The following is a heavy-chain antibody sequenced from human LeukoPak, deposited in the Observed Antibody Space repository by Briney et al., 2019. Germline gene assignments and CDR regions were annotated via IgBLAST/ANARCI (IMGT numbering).Heavy chain of an antibody. D-gene: IGHD2-2*02. J-gene: IGHJ4*02. CDR1: GFTFSSYG. Sequence: GGSLRLSCAASGFTFSSYGMHWVRQAPGKGLEWVAFIRYDGSNKYYADSVKGRFTISRDNSKNTLYLQMNSLRAEDTAVYHCAKDYSLYCSSASCYTPFDYWGQGALVTVSS. CDR3: AKDYSLYCSSASCYTPFDY. CDR2: IRYDGSNK. V-gene: IGHV3-30*02.